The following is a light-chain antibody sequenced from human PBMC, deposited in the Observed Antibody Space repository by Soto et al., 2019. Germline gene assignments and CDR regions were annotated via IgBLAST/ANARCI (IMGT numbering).Light chain of an antibody. CDR2: GAS. CDR1: QSVSSSY. CDR3: EHYRTS. Sequence: EIVLTQSPGTLSWSPGERATLSCRASQSVSSSYLAWYQQKPGQAPRQLIYGASSRATGIPDRISVSGSGTDFTLTITRLEPEDFAVYYCEHYRTSFGGGTRVEIK. J-gene: IGKJ4*01. V-gene: IGKV3-20*01.